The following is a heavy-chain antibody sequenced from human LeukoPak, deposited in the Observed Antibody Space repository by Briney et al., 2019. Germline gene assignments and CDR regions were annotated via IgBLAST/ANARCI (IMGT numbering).Heavy chain of an antibody. V-gene: IGHV3-23*01. CDR1: GFSFSSYA. CDR2: ISGSGDNT. Sequence: GGSLRLSCAASGFSFSSYAMNWVRQAPGKGLEWVSTISGSGDNTYYTDSVKGRFTISRDNAKNTLYLQMNSLRAEDTAVYFCAKHLKYQLLYGMDVWGQGTTVTVSS. CDR3: AKHLKYQLLYGMDV. J-gene: IGHJ6*02. D-gene: IGHD2-2*01.